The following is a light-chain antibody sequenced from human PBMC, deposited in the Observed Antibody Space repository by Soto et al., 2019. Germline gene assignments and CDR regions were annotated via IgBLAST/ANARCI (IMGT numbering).Light chain of an antibody. CDR2: EVS. Sequence: QSALTQPPSASGSPGQSVTISCTGTSSDVGGYNYVSWYQQHPGKAPKLMMSEVSKRPSGVPDRFSGSKSGNTSSLTVSGLQAEDEADYYCSSFAGNNTLVFGGGTKLTVL. J-gene: IGLJ2*01. V-gene: IGLV2-8*01. CDR3: SSFAGNNTLV. CDR1: SSDVGGYNY.